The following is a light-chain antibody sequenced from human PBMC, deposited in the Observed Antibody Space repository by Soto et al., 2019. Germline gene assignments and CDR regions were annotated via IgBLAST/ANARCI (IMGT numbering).Light chain of an antibody. CDR1: QGIRND. CDR3: LQDYNFPWT. V-gene: IGKV1-6*01. CDR2: AAS. J-gene: IGKJ1*01. Sequence: AIQMTQSPSSLSASVGDRVTITCRASQGIRNDLGWYQQKPGKAPKLLIYAASSLQSGVPSRFSGSVSGTDFTLSFSSLQPEDFANYYCLQDYNFPWTFGQGTKVEIK.